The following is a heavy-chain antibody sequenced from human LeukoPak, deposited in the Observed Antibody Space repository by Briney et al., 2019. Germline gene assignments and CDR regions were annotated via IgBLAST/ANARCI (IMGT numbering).Heavy chain of an antibody. CDR3: ARKDGMATTTGRFDY. D-gene: IGHD5-24*01. V-gene: IGHV4-34*01. Sequence: SETLSLTCAVYGGSFSGYYWSWIRQPPGKGLEWIGEINHSGSTNHNPSLKSRVTISVDTSKNQFSLKLSSVTAADTAVYYCARKDGMATTTGRFDYWGQGTLVTVSS. J-gene: IGHJ4*02. CDR2: INHSGST. CDR1: GGSFSGYY.